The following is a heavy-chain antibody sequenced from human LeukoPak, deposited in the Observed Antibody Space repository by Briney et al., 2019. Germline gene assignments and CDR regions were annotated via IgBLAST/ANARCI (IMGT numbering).Heavy chain of an antibody. CDR2: IRSSGDIM. D-gene: IGHD6-19*01. CDR3: AKASNSGWNYYGMDV. V-gene: IGHV3-48*04. Sequence: GGSLRLSCAASGFTFSTYNMNWVRQAPGKGLEWISFIRSSGDIMYYADSVKGRFTISRDNAKNSLYLQMNSLRAEDTALYYCAKASNSGWNYYGMDVWGQGTTVTVSS. CDR1: GFTFSTYN. J-gene: IGHJ6*02.